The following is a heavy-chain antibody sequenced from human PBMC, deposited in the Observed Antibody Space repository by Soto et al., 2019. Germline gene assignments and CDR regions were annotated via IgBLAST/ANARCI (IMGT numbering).Heavy chain of an antibody. CDR3: ALGGGYCSSTSCYGYYYYYYMDV. CDR1: GYTFTSYA. D-gene: IGHD2-2*01. J-gene: IGHJ6*03. CDR2: INAGNGNT. V-gene: IGHV1-3*01. Sequence: QVQLVQSGAEVKKPGASVKVSCKASGYTFTSYAMHWVRQAPGQRLEWMGWINAGNGNTKYSQKFQGRVTITRDTSASTAYMELSSLRSEATAVYYCALGGGYCSSTSCYGYYYYYYMDVWGKGTTVTVSS.